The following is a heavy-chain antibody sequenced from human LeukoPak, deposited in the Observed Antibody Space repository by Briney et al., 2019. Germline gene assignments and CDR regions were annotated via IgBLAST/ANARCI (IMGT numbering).Heavy chain of an antibody. J-gene: IGHJ4*02. CDR2: ISGSGGNT. CDR1: GFTFSSYA. V-gene: IGHV3-23*01. Sequence: GSLRLSCAASGFTFSSYAMSWVRQAPGKGLEWVSVISGSGGNTYYVDSVKGRFTISRDNSKNTLYLQMNSLRAEDTAVYYCAKDQGYYYDSSGYDYWGQGTLVTVSS. D-gene: IGHD3-22*01. CDR3: AKDQGYYYDSSGYDY.